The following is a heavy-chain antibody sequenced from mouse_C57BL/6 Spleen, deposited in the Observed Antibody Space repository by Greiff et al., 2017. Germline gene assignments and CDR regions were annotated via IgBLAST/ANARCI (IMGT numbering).Heavy chain of an antibody. D-gene: IGHD1-1*01. J-gene: IGHJ2*01. CDR1: GYTFTDYN. V-gene: IGHV1-18*01. CDR3: ARLDYYGSSYDYFDY. CDR2: INPNNGGT. Sequence: VQLQQSGPELVKPGASVKIPCKASGYTFTDYNMDWVKQSHGKSLEWIGDINPNNGGTIYNQKFKGKATLTVDKSSSTAYMELRSLTSEDTAVYYCARLDYYGSSYDYFDYWGQGTTLTVSS.